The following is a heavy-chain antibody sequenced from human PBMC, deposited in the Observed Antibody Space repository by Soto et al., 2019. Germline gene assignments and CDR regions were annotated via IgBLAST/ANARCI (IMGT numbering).Heavy chain of an antibody. D-gene: IGHD3-10*01. CDR3: AKDRGSGSYAANYYYYGMDV. J-gene: IGHJ6*02. Sequence: GGSLRLSCAASGFTFDDYAMHWVRQAPGKGLEWVSGINWNSGSIGYADSVKGRFTISRDNAKTSLYLQMNGLRAEDTALYYCAKDRGSGSYAANYYYYGMDVWGQGTTVTVSS. CDR1: GFTFDDYA. CDR2: INWNSGSI. V-gene: IGHV3-9*01.